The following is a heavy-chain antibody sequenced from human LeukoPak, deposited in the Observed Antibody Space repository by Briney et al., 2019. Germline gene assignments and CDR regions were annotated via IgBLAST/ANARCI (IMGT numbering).Heavy chain of an antibody. CDR2: IYYSGST. CDR3: ARVRITMVRGVITDNWFDP. CDR1: GGSISSSSYY. Sequence: SETLSLTCTVSGGSISSSSYYWGWIRQPPGKGLEWIGSIYYSGSTYYNPSLKSRVTISVDTSKNQFSLKLSSVTAADTAVYYCARVRITMVRGVITDNWFDPWGQGTLVTVSS. D-gene: IGHD3-10*01. V-gene: IGHV4-39*07. J-gene: IGHJ5*02.